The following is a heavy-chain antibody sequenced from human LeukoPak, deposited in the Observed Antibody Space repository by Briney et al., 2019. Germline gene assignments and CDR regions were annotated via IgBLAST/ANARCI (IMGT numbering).Heavy chain of an antibody. D-gene: IGHD3-10*01. V-gene: IGHV3-11*06. CDR2: ITGSSTYT. J-gene: IGHJ4*02. Sequence: GGSLRLSCTASGLVFSDYFMSWIRQAPGKGLEWVSYITGSSTYTNYADSVRGRFTISRDNAKNSLYLQMNSLRDEDTAVYYCARVRSGSYFDYWGQGTLVTVSS. CDR3: ARVRSGSYFDY. CDR1: GLVFSDYF.